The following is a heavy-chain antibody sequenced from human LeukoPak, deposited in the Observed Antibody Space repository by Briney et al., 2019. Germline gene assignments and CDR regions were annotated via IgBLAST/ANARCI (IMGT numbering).Heavy chain of an antibody. D-gene: IGHD6-19*01. CDR2: INPNSGGT. CDR1: GYTFTGYY. J-gene: IGHJ4*02. CDR3: ARDEAGGSGYSSGWYPDY. V-gene: IGHV1-2*02. Sequence: GASVKVSCKASGYTFTGYYMHWVRQAPGQGLEWMGWINPNSGGTNYAQKFQGRVTMTRDTSISTAYMELSRLRSDDTAVYYCARDEAGGSGYSSGWYPDYWGQGTLVTVSS.